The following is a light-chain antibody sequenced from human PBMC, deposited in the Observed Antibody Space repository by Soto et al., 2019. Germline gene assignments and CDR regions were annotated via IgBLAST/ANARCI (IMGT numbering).Light chain of an antibody. CDR1: QSVSSN. CDR2: GAS. Sequence: EIVMTQSPTTLSVSPGERATLSCRASQSVSSNLAWYQQRPGQAPRLLISGASTRATGIPVRFSGSGSGTEFTLTISSLRSEDFAVYYCQQYSNWPLTFGGGTKVEIK. CDR3: QQYSNWPLT. V-gene: IGKV3-15*01. J-gene: IGKJ4*01.